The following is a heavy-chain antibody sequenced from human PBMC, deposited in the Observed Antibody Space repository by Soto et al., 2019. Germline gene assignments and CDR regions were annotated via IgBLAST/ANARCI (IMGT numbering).Heavy chain of an antibody. CDR2: ICGSGTSI. J-gene: IGHJ4*02. CDR1: GFSIKTYA. CDR3: AKDQVEYCTAFSCFGTFDS. Sequence: PGGSLRLSCAASGFSIKTYAMNWVRQAPGKGLEWISVICGSGTSIYYADSVQGRFSISRDYSKSAVYLHMISLRPEAMAVYYCAKDQVEYCTAFSCFGTFDSWGQGTLVTVSS. D-gene: IGHD2-8*02. V-gene: IGHV3-23*01.